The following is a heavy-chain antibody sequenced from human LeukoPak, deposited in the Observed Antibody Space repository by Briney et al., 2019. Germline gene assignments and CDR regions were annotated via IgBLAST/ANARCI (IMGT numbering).Heavy chain of an antibody. CDR3: ATDWAWGGFDH. CDR2: ISWNSHSI. CDR1: GFTFDDNA. V-gene: IGHV3-9*01. J-gene: IGHJ4*02. D-gene: IGHD3-16*01. Sequence: PGRSLRLSCAASGFTFDDNAMHWVRQAPGKGLEWVSGISWNSHSIGYADSVRGRFTVSRDNAKNTLYLQMNSVRAEDTAVYYCATDWAWGGFDHWGQGALVTVSS.